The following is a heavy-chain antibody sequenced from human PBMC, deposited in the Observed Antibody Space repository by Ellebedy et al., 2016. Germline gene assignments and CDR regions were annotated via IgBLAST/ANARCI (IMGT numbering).Heavy chain of an antibody. CDR1: GFTFSNAW. Sequence: GESLKISXAASGFTFSNAWMSWVRQAPGKGLEWVGRIKSKTDGGTTDYAAPVKGRFTISRDDSKNTLYLQMNSLKTEDTAVYYCTTDANRRDGYNQGSYWGQGTLVTASS. CDR3: TTDANRRDGYNQGSY. V-gene: IGHV3-15*01. J-gene: IGHJ4*02. CDR2: IKSKTDGGTT. D-gene: IGHD5-24*01.